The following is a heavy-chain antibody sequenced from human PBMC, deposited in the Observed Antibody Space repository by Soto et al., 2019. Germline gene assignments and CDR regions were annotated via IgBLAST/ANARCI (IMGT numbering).Heavy chain of an antibody. CDR2: AYYRSKWYN. V-gene: IGHV6-1*01. Sequence: PSETLSLTCAISGDSVSSSSVTWNWIRQSPSRGLEWLGRAYYRSKWYNDYAESVKSRITINPDTSKNQFSLHLNSVTPEDTAVYYCARVINWGSKYNYGMDGWGQGTTVTVSS. D-gene: IGHD7-27*01. J-gene: IGHJ6*02. CDR1: GDSVSSSSVT. CDR3: ARVINWGSKYNYGMDG.